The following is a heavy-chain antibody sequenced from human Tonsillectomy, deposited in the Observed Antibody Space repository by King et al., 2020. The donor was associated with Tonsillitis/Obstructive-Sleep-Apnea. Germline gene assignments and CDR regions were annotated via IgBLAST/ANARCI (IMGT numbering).Heavy chain of an antibody. V-gene: IGHV3-11*05. CDR3: ATHYTNTSPFDY. CDR2: ISSVSSYT. J-gene: IGHJ4*02. Sequence: VQLVESGGGLVKPGGSLRLSCAASGFTFSDYYMSWIRQAPGKGLEWVSYISSVSSYTNYADSVKGRFTISRDNAKNSLYLQMNSLRAEDTAVYYCATHYTNTSPFDYWGRGTLVTVSS. CDR1: GFTFSDYY. D-gene: IGHD2-2*02.